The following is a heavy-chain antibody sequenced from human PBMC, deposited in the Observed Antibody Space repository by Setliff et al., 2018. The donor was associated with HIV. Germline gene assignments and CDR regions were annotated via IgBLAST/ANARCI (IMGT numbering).Heavy chain of an antibody. D-gene: IGHD6-6*01. CDR1: GFGFSDYD. J-gene: IGHJ6*02. CDR3: TRELNGHTSSHYYFGLDV. CDR2: IGTGGDT. V-gene: IGHV3-13*01. Sequence: GGSLRLSCATSGFGFSDYDFHWVRQVTGEGLEWVSAIGTGGDTYYADSVKGRFTISRENAKNSLYLQMNNVRAGDTAVYYCTRELNGHTSSHYYFGLDVWGQGTTVTVSS.